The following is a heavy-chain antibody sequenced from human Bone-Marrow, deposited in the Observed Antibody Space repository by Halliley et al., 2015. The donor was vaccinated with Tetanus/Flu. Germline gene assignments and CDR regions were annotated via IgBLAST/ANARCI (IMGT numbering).Heavy chain of an antibody. CDR3: ARPCQGPCTAQKCSHFEL. D-gene: IGHD2-8*02. J-gene: IGHJ2*01. CDR2: IWFDGSRQ. CDR1: GFTFKNYA. V-gene: IGHV3-33*01. Sequence: SLRLSCVASGFTFKNYAMHWVRQAPGKGLEWVSLIWFDGSRQYYEDSVTGRFTISRDNSNNTVYLEMNDLRGDDSAIYFCARPCQGPCTAQKCSHFELWGRGTLVSVTS.